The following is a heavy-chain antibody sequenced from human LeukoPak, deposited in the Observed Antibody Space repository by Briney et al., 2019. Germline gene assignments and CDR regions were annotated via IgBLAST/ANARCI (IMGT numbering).Heavy chain of an antibody. CDR3: AREGVYYYDSTGYYPIDF. J-gene: IGHJ4*02. V-gene: IGHV3-21*01. D-gene: IGHD3-22*01. Sequence: KSGGSLRLSCAASGFTFSSYGMNWVRQAPGKGLEWVSSISSSGIDIYYADSVKGRFTISRDNAKNSLYLQMNSLRAEDTAVYFCAREGVYYYDSTGYYPIDFWGQGTLVTVSS. CDR2: ISSSGIDI. CDR1: GFTFSSYG.